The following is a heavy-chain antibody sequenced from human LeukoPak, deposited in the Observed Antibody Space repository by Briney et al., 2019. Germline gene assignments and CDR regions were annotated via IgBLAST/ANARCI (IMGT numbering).Heavy chain of an antibody. CDR1: GYTFTGYY. CDR2: INPNSGGT. J-gene: IGHJ4*02. Sequence: ASVKVSCKASGYTFTGYYMHWVRQAPGQGLEWMGWINPNSGGTNSAQKFQGRVTTTRDTSISTAYMELSRLRSDDTAVYYCARDHTYDFWSGYYLGLDYWGQGTLVTVSS. D-gene: IGHD3-3*01. V-gene: IGHV1-2*02. CDR3: ARDHTYDFWSGYYLGLDY.